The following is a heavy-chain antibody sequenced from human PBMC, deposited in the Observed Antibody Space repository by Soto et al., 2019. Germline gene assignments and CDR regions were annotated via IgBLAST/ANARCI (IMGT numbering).Heavy chain of an antibody. CDR1: GGPFNTFG. CDR2: IIPKYGTT. D-gene: IGHD2-2*01. Sequence: QVQLMQSGVEVTKPGSSVKVSCKASGGPFNTFGISWVRQAPGQGLEWMGGIIPKYGTTNYARRFQGRVTITADESTTTAYPELSSLRHDDTAIYYCARTRQRRPVFYVDYWGQGTPISVTS. CDR3: ARTRQRRPVFYVDY. J-gene: IGHJ4*02. V-gene: IGHV1-69*01.